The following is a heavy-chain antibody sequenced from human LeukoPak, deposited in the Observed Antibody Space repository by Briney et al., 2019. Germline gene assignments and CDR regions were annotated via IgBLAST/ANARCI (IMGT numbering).Heavy chain of an antibody. D-gene: IGHD5-24*01. J-gene: IGHJ4*02. CDR1: GFVFSTNA. Sequence: GGSLRLSCAASGFVFSTNAMSWVRQAPGKGLEWVSAISGSGDNKYYADSVKGRFTISRDNSKNTMSLEMNSLRVEDTAVYYCAKDYISGDGYWDFDYWGQGTLVTVSS. CDR3: AKDYISGDGYWDFDY. CDR2: ISGSGDNK. V-gene: IGHV3-23*01.